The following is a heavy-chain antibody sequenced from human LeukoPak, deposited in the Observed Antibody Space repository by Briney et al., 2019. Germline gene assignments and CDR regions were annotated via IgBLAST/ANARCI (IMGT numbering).Heavy chain of an antibody. CDR3: ARRPGLYCTNGICPDRADNWFDP. Sequence: SETLSLTCTVSGGSISSYYWSWIRQPPGKGLEWIGYIYFNGSTNYNPSLKSRVTISVDTSKNQFSLKLSSVTAADTAVYYCARRPGLYCTNGICPDRADNWFDPWGQGTLVTVPS. CDR1: GGSISSYY. CDR2: IYFNGST. J-gene: IGHJ5*02. V-gene: IGHV4-59*08. D-gene: IGHD2-8*01.